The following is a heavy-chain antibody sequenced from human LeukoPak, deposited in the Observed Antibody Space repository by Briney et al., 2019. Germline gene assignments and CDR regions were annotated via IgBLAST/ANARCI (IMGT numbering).Heavy chain of an antibody. CDR2: ISSNWGST. V-gene: IGHV3-64*01. Sequence: PGGSLRLSCAASGFTFSSYAMHWVRQAPGKGLEYVSAISSNWGSTYYANSVKGRFTISRDNSKNTLYLQVGSLRPEAMAVYYCWGGFPAPDKRPCWGQGNLVTVSS. J-gene: IGHJ4*02. D-gene: IGHD3-10*01. CDR3: WGGFPAPDKRPC. CDR1: GFTFSSYA.